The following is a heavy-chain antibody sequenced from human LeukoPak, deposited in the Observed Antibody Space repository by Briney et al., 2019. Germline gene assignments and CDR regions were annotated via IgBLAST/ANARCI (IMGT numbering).Heavy chain of an antibody. Sequence: ASVKVSCKASGYTFTSYDINWVRQATGQGLEWMGWMNPNSGNTGYAQKFQGRVTMTRNTSISTAYMELSSLRSEDTAVYYCARVGRTAAASGRNWFDPWGQGTLVTVSS. J-gene: IGHJ5*02. CDR2: MNPNSGNT. V-gene: IGHV1-8*01. CDR3: ARVGRTAAASGRNWFDP. CDR1: GYTFTSYD. D-gene: IGHD2-2*01.